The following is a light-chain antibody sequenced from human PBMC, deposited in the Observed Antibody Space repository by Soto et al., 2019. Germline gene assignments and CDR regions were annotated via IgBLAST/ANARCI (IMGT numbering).Light chain of an antibody. Sequence: EIVLTQSPGTLSLSPGERATLSCRASQSIGTGYLAWYQQKPGQAPRLLIYAASSRATGIPDRFSGSGSGTDFTLTISRLEPEDFAVYYCQQYGSSSYTFGQGTQLEIK. CDR3: QQYGSSSYT. CDR1: QSIGTGY. CDR2: AAS. J-gene: IGKJ2*01. V-gene: IGKV3-20*01.